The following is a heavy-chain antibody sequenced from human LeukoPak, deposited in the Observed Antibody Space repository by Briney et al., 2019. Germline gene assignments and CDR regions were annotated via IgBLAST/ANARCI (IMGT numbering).Heavy chain of an antibody. CDR2: IYYSGST. Sequence: SETLSLTCTVSGGSISSGDYYWSWIRQPPGKGLEWIGYIYYSGSTNYNPSLKSRVTISVDTSKNQFSLKLSSVTAADTAVYYCARAFIAAAGNAFDIWGQGTMVTVSS. CDR3: ARAFIAAAGNAFDI. D-gene: IGHD6-13*01. V-gene: IGHV4-61*08. CDR1: GGSISSGDYY. J-gene: IGHJ3*02.